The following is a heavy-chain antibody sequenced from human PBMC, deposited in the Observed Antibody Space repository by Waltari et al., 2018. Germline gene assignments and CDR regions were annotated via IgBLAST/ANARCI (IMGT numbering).Heavy chain of an antibody. CDR3: ARETSGWYLDS. J-gene: IGHJ4*02. CDR2: ISSTSVYI. D-gene: IGHD6-19*01. Sequence: EVQLVESGGGLVKPGGSLRLSCAASGFTFSRYSMNWVRQAPGKGLEWVSSISSTSVYIYYADSLKGRFTISRDNAKNSLYLQMNSLRAEDTAVYYCARETSGWYLDSWGQGTLVTVSS. V-gene: IGHV3-21*01. CDR1: GFTFSRYS.